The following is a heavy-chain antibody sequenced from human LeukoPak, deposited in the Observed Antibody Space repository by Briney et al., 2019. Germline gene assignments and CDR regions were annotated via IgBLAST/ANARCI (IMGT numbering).Heavy chain of an antibody. CDR1: GFTFRNYA. CDR3: ARDGGLAVASTGYYFDY. J-gene: IGHJ4*02. V-gene: IGHV3-30*04. Sequence: GGSLRLSCAASGFTFRNYAMHWVRQAPGKGLERVAVISYHGSNKYYADSVQGRFTISRDNSKNTLYLQMDSLRIEDTAVYYCARDGGLAVASTGYYFDYWGQGTLVPVSS. CDR2: ISYHGSNK. D-gene: IGHD6-19*01.